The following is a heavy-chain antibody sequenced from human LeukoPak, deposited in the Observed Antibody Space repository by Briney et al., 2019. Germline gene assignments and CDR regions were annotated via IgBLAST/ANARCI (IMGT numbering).Heavy chain of an antibody. CDR3: ARWEDGELLTY. J-gene: IGHJ4*02. CDR1: GFTFSSYA. V-gene: IGHV3-23*01. CDR2: ISGSGGST. D-gene: IGHD3-10*01. Sequence: PAGGSLRLSCAASGFTFSSYAMSWVRQAPGKGLEWVSAISGSGGSTYYADSVKGRFTISRDNSKNTLYLQMNSLRVEDTAVYYCARWEDGELLTYWGQGTLVTVSS.